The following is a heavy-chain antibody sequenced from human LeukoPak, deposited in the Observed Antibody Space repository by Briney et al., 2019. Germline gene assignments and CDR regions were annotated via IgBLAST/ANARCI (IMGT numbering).Heavy chain of an antibody. V-gene: IGHV1-8*01. Sequence: GASVKVSCKASGYTFTNYDINWVRPAPGQGLEWVGWMIPNTGNTGYAQKLQGRVTMTRDTSISTAYMELSSLRSDDTAIYYCARMYYDGSGRDGNWFDPWGQGTLVTVSS. J-gene: IGHJ5*02. CDR1: GYTFTNYD. CDR3: ARMYYDGSGRDGNWFDP. D-gene: IGHD3-10*01. CDR2: MIPNTGNT.